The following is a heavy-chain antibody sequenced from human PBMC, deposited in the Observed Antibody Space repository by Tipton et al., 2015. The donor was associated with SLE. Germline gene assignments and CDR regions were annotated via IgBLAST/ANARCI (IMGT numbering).Heavy chain of an antibody. CDR1: GYTFTSYG. D-gene: IGHD2-15*01. J-gene: IGHJ4*02. CDR2: ISAYNGNT. V-gene: IGHV1-18*01. CDR3: ARAPYCSGGSCYPHYFDY. Sequence: QLVQSGAEVKKPGASVKVSCKASGYTFTSYGISWERQAPGQGLEWMGWISAYNGNTNYAQKLQGRVTMTTDTSTSTAYMELRSLRSDDTAVYYCARAPYCSGGSCYPHYFDYWGQGTLVTVSS.